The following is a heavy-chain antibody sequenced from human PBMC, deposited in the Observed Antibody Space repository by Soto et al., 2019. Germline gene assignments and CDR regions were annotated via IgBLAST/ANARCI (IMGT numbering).Heavy chain of an antibody. Sequence: SETLSLTCTVSGGSISSGDYYWSWIRQPPGKGLEWIGHIYYSGSTYYNPSLKSRVTISVDTSKNQFSLKLSSVTAADTAVYYCARSSTSANYFDYWGQGTLVTVSS. CDR2: IYYSGST. CDR1: GGSISSGDYY. D-gene: IGHD2-2*01. J-gene: IGHJ4*02. V-gene: IGHV4-30-4*01. CDR3: ARSSTSANYFDY.